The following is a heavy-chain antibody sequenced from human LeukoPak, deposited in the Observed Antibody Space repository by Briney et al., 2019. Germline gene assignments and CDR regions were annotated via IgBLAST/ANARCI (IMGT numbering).Heavy chain of an antibody. V-gene: IGHV1-18*01. CDR2: ISAYNGNT. CDR3: ARADCYGSGICWSDP. J-gene: IGHJ5*02. D-gene: IGHD3-10*01. Sequence: ASVKVSCKASGYTFTSYGISWVRQAPGQGLEWMGWISAYNGNTNYAQKLQGRVTMTTDTSTSTAYMELRSLRSDDTAVYYCARADCYGSGICWSDPWGQGTLVTVSS. CDR1: GYTFTSYG.